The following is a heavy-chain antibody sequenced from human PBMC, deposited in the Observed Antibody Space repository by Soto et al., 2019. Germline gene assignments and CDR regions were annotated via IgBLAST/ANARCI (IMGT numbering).Heavy chain of an antibody. CDR3: ARDSYGLDY. V-gene: IGHV3-30-3*01. CDR2: TSYDGTNK. D-gene: IGHD3-16*01. CDR1: GLTITAYA. J-gene: IGHJ4*02. Sequence: GGSLRLSCAASGLTITAYAMHWVRQAPGKGLEGVAVTSYDGTNKHYADSVKGRFTISRDNSKNTLYLEMNSPRAEDTAVYYCARDSYGLDYWGQGTLVTVSS.